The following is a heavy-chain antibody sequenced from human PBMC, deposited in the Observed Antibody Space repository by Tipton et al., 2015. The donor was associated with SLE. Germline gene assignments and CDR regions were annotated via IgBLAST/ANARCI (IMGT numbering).Heavy chain of an antibody. CDR3: ARGLYGSGNFDY. V-gene: IGHV4-34*01. CDR1: GMYFSGYY. Sequence: TLSVTCAVYGMYFSGYYWSWIRQSPGKGLEWIGEINHSGSTNDNASLNSRITISVDTSKNQFSLTLSSVTAADTAVYYCARGLYGSGNFDYWGQGTLITVSS. CDR2: INHSGST. J-gene: IGHJ4*02. D-gene: IGHD3-10*01.